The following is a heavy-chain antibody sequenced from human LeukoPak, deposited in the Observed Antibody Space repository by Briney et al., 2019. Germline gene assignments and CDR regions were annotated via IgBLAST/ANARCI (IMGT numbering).Heavy chain of an antibody. CDR1: GFTFSSYW. Sequence: GGSLRLSCAASGFTFSSYWMSWVRQAPGKGLEWVAVISYDGSNKYYADSVKGRFTISRDNSKNTLYLQMNSLRAEDTAVYYCARDEYDILTGYYSHGMDVWGQGTTVTVSS. V-gene: IGHV3-30*01. CDR2: ISYDGSNK. CDR3: ARDEYDILTGYYSHGMDV. D-gene: IGHD3-9*01. J-gene: IGHJ6*02.